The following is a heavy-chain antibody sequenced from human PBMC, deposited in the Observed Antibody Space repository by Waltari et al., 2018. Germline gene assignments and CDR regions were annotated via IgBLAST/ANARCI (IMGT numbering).Heavy chain of an antibody. CDR3: ASARYSGTYYNDY. V-gene: IGHV3-74*01. D-gene: IGHD1-26*01. CDR1: GFSFSSFW. J-gene: IGHJ4*02. CDR2: INSDGSST. Sequence: EVQLVESGGGLVQPGGSRRLSGAASGFSFSSFWMHWVRQAPGKGLVWVSRINSDGSSTSYADSVKGRFTISRDNAKNTLYLQMNSLRAEDTAVYYCASARYSGTYYNDYWGQGMLVTVSP.